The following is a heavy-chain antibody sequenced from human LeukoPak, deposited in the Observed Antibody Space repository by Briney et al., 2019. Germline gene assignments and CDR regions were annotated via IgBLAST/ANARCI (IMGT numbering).Heavy chain of an antibody. D-gene: IGHD7-27*01. Sequence: SETLSLTCTVSGGSISSYYWSWIRQPPGKGLEWIGYIYYSGSTNYNPSLKSRVTISVDTSKNQFSLKLSSVTAADTAVYYCARETGDYYFGYWGQGTLVTVSS. V-gene: IGHV4-59*01. CDR1: GGSISSYY. J-gene: IGHJ4*02. CDR3: ARETGDYYFGY. CDR2: IYYSGST.